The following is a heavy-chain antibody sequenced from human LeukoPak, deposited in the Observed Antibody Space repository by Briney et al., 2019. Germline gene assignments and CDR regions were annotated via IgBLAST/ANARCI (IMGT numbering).Heavy chain of an antibody. CDR3: ARRFRLRSGEYYFDY. Sequence: ASVKVSCKASGYTFTGYYMHWVRQAPGQGLEWMGWINPNSGGTNYAQKFQGWVTMTRDTSISTAYMELSRLRSDDTAVYYCARRFRLRSGEYYFDYWGQGTLVTVSS. CDR1: GYTFTGYY. V-gene: IGHV1-2*04. CDR2: INPNSGGT. D-gene: IGHD5-12*01. J-gene: IGHJ4*02.